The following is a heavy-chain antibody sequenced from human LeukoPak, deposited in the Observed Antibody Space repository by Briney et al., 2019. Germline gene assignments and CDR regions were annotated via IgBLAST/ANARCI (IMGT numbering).Heavy chain of an antibody. V-gene: IGHV4-34*01. D-gene: IGHD4-17*01. J-gene: IGHJ4*02. CDR1: GGSFSGYY. CDR2: INHSGST. CDR3: ARYGPYNYVDY. Sequence: SETLSLTCVVYGGSFSGYYWSWIRQPPGKGLEWIGEINHSGSTNYNPSLKSRVTISVDTSKNQFSLKLNSVTAADTAVYFCARYGPYNYVDYWGQGTVVSVSS.